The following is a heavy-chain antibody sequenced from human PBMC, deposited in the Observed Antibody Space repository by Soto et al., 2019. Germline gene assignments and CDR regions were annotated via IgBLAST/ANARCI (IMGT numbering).Heavy chain of an antibody. CDR1: HFSVTNNKY. D-gene: IGHD2-15*01. CDR3: ARDIRYCTDSGCSIFSDAFDG. J-gene: IGHJ3*01. V-gene: IGHV4-4*02. Sequence: QVLLQESGPGLVKPSWTLSLTCTVSHFSVTNNKYWIWVRQSPGQPLEWIGELYHSGTTYYNPSLSGRVSMAMDKSKNPIYLILTSVSAADTAVYYCARDIRYCTDSGCSIFSDAFDGWGEGTLVTVSS. CDR2: LYHSGTT.